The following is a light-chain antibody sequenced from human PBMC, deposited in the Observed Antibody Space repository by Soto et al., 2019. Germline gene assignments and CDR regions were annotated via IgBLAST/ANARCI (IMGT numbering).Light chain of an antibody. CDR1: ENINHW. CDR3: QQYNHYST. J-gene: IGKJ1*01. V-gene: IGKV1-5*03. CDR2: AAS. Sequence: DIQMTQSPSTLSASVGDRVTITCRASENINHWLAWYQQKPGKAPKLLIYAASSLDSGVSSRFSGSRSGTEFTLTISSLQPDDFATYFCQQYNHYSTFGQGTKVDIK.